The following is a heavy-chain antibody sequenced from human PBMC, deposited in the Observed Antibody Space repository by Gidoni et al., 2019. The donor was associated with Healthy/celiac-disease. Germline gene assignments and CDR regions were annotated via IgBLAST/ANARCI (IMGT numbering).Heavy chain of an antibody. CDR1: GGSISSSSYS. V-gene: IGHV4-39*01. CDR2: IYYSGST. D-gene: IGHD2-2*01. J-gene: IGHJ4*02. Sequence: QLQLQESGPGLVKPSETLSLTCTVSGGSISSSSYSWGWIRQPPGKGLEWIGSIYYSGSTYYNPSLKSRVTISVDTSKNQFSLKLSSVTAADTAVYYCARLGCSSTSCLDYWGQGTLVTVSS. CDR3: ARLGCSSTSCLDY.